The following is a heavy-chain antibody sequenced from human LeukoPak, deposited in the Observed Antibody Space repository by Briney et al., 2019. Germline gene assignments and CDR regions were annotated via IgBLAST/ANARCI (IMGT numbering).Heavy chain of an antibody. CDR3: ARRHSGYDSEYFDY. CDR2: VSGSGGST. V-gene: IGHV3-23*01. CDR1: GFTFSSYA. J-gene: IGHJ4*02. Sequence: GGSLRLSCAASGFTFSSYAMSWVRQAPGKGLEWVSAVSGSGGSTYYTDSVKGRFTISRDNAKNSLYLQMNSLRAEDTAVYYCARRHSGYDSEYFDYWGQGTLVTVSS. D-gene: IGHD5-12*01.